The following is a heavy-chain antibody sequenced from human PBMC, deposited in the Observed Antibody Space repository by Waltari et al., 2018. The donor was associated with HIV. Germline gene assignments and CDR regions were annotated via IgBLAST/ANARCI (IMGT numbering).Heavy chain of an antibody. D-gene: IGHD3-16*01. CDR3: VRGLGSRPFYRSYDI. CDR1: GGSGRDYF. CDR2: NDHNGET. V-gene: IGHV4-34*01. Sequence: HVQLRQCGAGLLKPTEPLYLTGAGSGGSGRDYFWARIRHSPDKGLEWIGENDHNGETNYNPSFKTRVAISLDMSNNQTSLNLRSATAADTAVYYCVRGLGSRPFYRSYDIWGQGTLVTVSS. J-gene: IGHJ4*02.